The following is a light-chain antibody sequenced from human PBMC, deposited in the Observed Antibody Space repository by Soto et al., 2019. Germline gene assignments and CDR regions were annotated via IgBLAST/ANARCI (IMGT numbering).Light chain of an antibody. V-gene: IGLV2-14*01. CDR2: DVS. CDR1: SSDVGGYNY. J-gene: IGLJ1*01. Sequence: PSCVSVSTGQSTTISCTGTSSDVGGYNYVSWYQQHPGKAPKLMIYDVSNRPSGVSNRFSGSKSGNTASLTISGLQAEDEADYYCSSYTSSSTGVFGTGTKVTVL. CDR3: SSYTSSSTGV.